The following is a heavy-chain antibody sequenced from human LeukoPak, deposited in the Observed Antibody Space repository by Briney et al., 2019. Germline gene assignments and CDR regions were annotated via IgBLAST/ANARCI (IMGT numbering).Heavy chain of an antibody. V-gene: IGHV4-38-2*01. Sequence: SETLSLTCVVSGYSIRSAYYWAWIRQPPGKGLEWIGSIYHRGITYYNMSLKSRVTILVDTSKNQFSLNLTSVTAADTAVYYCARQGGKNGPFGIWGQGTMVTFSS. CDR1: GYSIRSAYY. CDR3: ARQGGKNGPFGI. CDR2: IYHRGIT. D-gene: IGHD2-8*01. J-gene: IGHJ3*02.